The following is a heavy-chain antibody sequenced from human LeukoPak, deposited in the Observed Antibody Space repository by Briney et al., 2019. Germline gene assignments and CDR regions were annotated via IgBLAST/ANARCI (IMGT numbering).Heavy chain of an antibody. D-gene: IGHD3-22*01. V-gene: IGHV1-18*01. Sequence: ASVKVSCKASGGTFSSYAIRWVRQAPGQGLEWMGWISAYNGNTNYAQKLQGRVTMTTDTSTSTAYMELRSLRSDDTAVYYCARSGVGYYYDSSGYYPLDYWGQGTLVTVSS. CDR3: ARSGVGYYYDSSGYYPLDY. CDR2: ISAYNGNT. CDR1: GGTFSSYA. J-gene: IGHJ4*02.